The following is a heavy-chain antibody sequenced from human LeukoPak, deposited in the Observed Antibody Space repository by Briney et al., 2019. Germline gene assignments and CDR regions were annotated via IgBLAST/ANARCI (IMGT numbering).Heavy chain of an antibody. CDR2: ISSSSSTI. CDR1: GFTFSSYE. J-gene: IGHJ4*02. V-gene: IGHV3-48*01. D-gene: IGHD1-26*01. CDR3: ARGGQWELLADTLFDY. Sequence: GGSLRLSCAASGFTFSSYEMNWVRQAPGKGLEWVSYISSSSSTIYYADSVKGRFTISRDNAKNSLYLQMNSLRAEDTAVYYCARGGQWELLADTLFDYWGQGTLVTVSS.